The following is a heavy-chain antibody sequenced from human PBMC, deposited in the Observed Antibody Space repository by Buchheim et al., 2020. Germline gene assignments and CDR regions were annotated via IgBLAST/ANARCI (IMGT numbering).Heavy chain of an antibody. V-gene: IGHV3-7*01. D-gene: IGHD5-12*01. CDR1: RFTFSSYW. J-gene: IGHJ4*02. Sequence: EVQLVESGGGLVQPGGSLRLSCAASRFTFSSYWMSWVRQAPGKGLEWVANIKQDGSEKYYVDSVKGRFTISRDNAKNSLYLQMNSLRAEDTAVYYCARDLGIVATSGGRGYWGQGTL. CDR2: IKQDGSEK. CDR3: ARDLGIVATSGGRGY.